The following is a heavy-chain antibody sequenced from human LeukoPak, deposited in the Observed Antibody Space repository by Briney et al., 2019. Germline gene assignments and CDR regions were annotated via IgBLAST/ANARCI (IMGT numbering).Heavy chain of an antibody. J-gene: IGHJ4*02. V-gene: IGHV1-2*06. Sequence: ASVKVSCKASGFTFTSHDYNWVRQATGQGLEWMGRINPNSGGTNYAQKFQGRVTMTRDTSISTAYMELSRLRSDDTAVYYCARAPSSGWYPFDYWGQGTLVTVSS. CDR2: INPNSGGT. D-gene: IGHD6-19*01. CDR1: GFTFTSHD. CDR3: ARAPSSGWYPFDY.